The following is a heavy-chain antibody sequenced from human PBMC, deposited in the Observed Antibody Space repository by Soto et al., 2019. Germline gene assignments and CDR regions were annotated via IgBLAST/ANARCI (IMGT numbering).Heavy chain of an antibody. J-gene: IGHJ4*02. CDR2: IWYDGSNK. Sequence: QVQLVESGGGVVQPGRSLRLSCAASGFTFSSYGMHWVRQAPGKGLEWVAVIWYDGSNKYYADSVKGRFTISRDNSKNTLYLQMNSLRAEDTAVYYCARSEARLKGGEAYGYWGQGTLVTVSS. V-gene: IGHV3-33*01. CDR1: GFTFSSYG. D-gene: IGHD2-8*01. CDR3: ARSEARLKGGEAYGY.